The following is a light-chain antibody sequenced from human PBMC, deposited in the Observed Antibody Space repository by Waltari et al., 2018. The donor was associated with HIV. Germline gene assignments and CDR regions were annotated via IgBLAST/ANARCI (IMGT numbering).Light chain of an antibody. V-gene: IGLV1-47*01. CDR1: SSNLGSNY. CDR2: MNN. CDR3: AAWDASLSAWV. Sequence: QSVLTQPPSASGTPGQRVTISCSGSSSNLGSNYVYWYQQLPGTAPKLLIYMNNQRPSGVPDRFSGSKSGTSASLAISGLRSEDEADYYCAAWDASLSAWVFGGGTKLTVL. J-gene: IGLJ3*02.